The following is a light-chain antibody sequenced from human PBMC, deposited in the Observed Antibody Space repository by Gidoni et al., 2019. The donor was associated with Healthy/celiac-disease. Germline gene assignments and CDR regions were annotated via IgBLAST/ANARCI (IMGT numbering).Light chain of an antibody. V-gene: IGKV1-33*01. J-gene: IGKJ5*01. CDR1: QDISNY. CDR2: DAS. CDR3: QQYDNLPIT. Sequence: DIQMTQSPSSLSASVGDRVTITCQASQDISNYLNWYQQKPGKAPKLLIYDASNLEAGVPSRFSGSGSGTDCTFTIGGLQPEDIATYYCQQYDNLPITFGQGTRLEIK.